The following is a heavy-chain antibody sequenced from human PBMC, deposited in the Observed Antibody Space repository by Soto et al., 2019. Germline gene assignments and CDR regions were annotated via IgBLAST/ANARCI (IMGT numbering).Heavy chain of an antibody. CDR2: IYYSGST. Sequence: NPSETLSLTCTVSGGSISSGDYYGTWIRKPPGKGLEWIGYIYYSGSTYYNPPLKSRVTISVDTSKNQFPLKLSSVTAADTAVYYCARDSIDGGPGDPWGQGTLVTVSS. V-gene: IGHV4-30-4*01. CDR1: GGSISSGDYY. J-gene: IGHJ5*02. D-gene: IGHD2-21*01. CDR3: ARDSIDGGPGDP.